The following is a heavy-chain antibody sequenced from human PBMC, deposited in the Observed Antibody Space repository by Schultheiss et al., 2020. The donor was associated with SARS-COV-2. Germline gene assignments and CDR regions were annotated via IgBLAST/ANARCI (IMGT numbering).Heavy chain of an antibody. J-gene: IGHJ5*02. CDR1: GGSISSGDYY. CDR3: ARVGGHPVYNWFDP. Sequence: SQTLSLTCTVSGGSISSGDYYWSWIRQHPGKGPEWIGYLYYSGSTYYNPSVKSLVTISVDTSKNQFSLKLSSVTAADTAVYYCARVGGHPVYNWFDPWGQGTLVTVSS. D-gene: IGHD3-16*01. CDR2: LYYSGST. V-gene: IGHV4-31*01.